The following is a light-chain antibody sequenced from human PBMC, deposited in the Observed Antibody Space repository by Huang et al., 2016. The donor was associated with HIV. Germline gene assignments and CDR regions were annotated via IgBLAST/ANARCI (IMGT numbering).Light chain of an antibody. CDR3: QQRSNWPLT. CDR1: QSVSRY. CDR2: DAS. V-gene: IGKV3-11*01. Sequence: EIVLTQSPATLSLSPGERATLSCRASQSVSRYLAWYQQIPGQAPRRLIYDASYRATGIPGRFSGSGSGTDFTLTITSLEPEDFAVYYCQQRSNWPLTFGGGTKVEIK. J-gene: IGKJ4*01.